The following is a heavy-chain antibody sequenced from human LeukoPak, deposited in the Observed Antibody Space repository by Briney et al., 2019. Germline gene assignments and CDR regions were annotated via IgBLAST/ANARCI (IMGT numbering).Heavy chain of an antibody. CDR1: GFTFSSYD. V-gene: IGHV3-23*01. CDR2: ISSGGGST. CDR3: AKTSGGNY. Sequence: GGSLRLSCAASGFTFSSYDMTWVRQAPGKGLEWVSGISSGGGSTYYADSVKGRFTISRDNSKDTLYLQMNSLRAEDTAVYYCAKTSGGNYWGQGTLVTVSS. D-gene: IGHD2-15*01. J-gene: IGHJ4*02.